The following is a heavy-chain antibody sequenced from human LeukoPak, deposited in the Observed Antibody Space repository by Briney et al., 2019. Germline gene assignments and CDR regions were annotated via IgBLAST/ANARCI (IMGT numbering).Heavy chain of an antibody. CDR3: ARDRTIFGVVITDDAFDI. D-gene: IGHD3-3*01. V-gene: IGHV1-18*01. CDR1: GYTFTSDS. CDR2: ISAYNGNT. Sequence: ASVKVSCKASGYTFTSDSISWVRPAPGQGLEWMGWISAYNGNTNYAQKLQGRVTMTTDTSTSTAYMELRRLRSDDTAVYYCARDRTIFGVVITDDAFDIWGQGTMVTVSS. J-gene: IGHJ3*02.